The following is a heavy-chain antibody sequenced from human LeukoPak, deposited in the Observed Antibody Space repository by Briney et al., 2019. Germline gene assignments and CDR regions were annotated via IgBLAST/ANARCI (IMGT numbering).Heavy chain of an antibody. J-gene: IGHJ4*02. Sequence: SETLSLTCAVYGGSFSGYYWSWIRQPPGKGLEWIGNIYYSGSTYYNASLKSRVTISVDTSKNQFSLKLTSVTAADTAVYYCAVSMVRGDHPMGPEIYYFDYWGQGTLVTVSS. CDR3: AVSMVRGDHPMGPEIYYFDY. CDR1: GGSFSGYY. CDR2: IYYSGST. D-gene: IGHD3-10*01. V-gene: IGHV4-34*01.